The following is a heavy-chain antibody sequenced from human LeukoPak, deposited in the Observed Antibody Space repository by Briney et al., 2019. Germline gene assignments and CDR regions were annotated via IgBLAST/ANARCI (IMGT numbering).Heavy chain of an antibody. D-gene: IGHD5-24*01. V-gene: IGHV4-61*01. CDR1: GGSISSGSYY. J-gene: IGHJ4*02. Sequence: SETLSLTCTVSGGSISSGSYYWSWIRLPPWKGLEWIGYIYYSGSTNYNPSLKSRVTISVDTSKNQFSLKLSSVTAADTAVYYCARGGDGYQDYWGQGTLVTVSS. CDR2: IYYSGST. CDR3: ARGGDGYQDY.